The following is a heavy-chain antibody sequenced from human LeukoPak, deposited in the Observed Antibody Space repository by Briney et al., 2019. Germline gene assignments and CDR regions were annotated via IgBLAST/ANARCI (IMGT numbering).Heavy chain of an antibody. V-gene: IGHV3-74*01. Sequence: PGGSLRLSCAVSGFTFTNYWMHWVRQAPGMGLVWVSRLPPDELGIIYADSVKGRFTVSRDNAKNTVYLQMNNLRVDDTAMYYCIGTIASRGSEYWGQGALVTVSS. J-gene: IGHJ4*02. CDR2: LPPDELGI. D-gene: IGHD6-6*01. CDR1: GFTFTNYW. CDR3: IGTIASRGSEY.